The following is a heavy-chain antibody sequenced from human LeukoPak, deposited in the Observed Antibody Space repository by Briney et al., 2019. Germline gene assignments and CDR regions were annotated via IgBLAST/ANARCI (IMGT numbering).Heavy chain of an antibody. CDR2: ISTSSSYI. CDR3: AKADYGDGLDY. CDR1: GFTLSTYN. D-gene: IGHD4-17*01. V-gene: IGHV3-21*01. J-gene: IGHJ4*02. Sequence: GGSLRLSCAASGFTLSTYNMKWVRQAPRKGLEWVSSISTSSSYIYYADSVKGRFTISRDNARNSLYLQMNSLRAEDTAVYYCAKADYGDGLDYWGQGTLVTVSS.